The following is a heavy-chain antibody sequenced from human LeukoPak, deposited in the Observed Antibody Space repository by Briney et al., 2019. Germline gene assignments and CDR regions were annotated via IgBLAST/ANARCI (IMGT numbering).Heavy chain of an antibody. V-gene: IGHV3-23*01. Sequence: PGGSLRLSCAASGFTFSSYAMSWVRQAPGKGLEWVSAISGSGGSTYYADSVKGRFTISRDNYKNTLYLQMNSLRAEDTAVYYCAKDPYYDILTGYYDYWGQGTLVTVSS. D-gene: IGHD3-9*01. CDR3: AKDPYYDILTGYYDY. J-gene: IGHJ4*02. CDR1: GFTFSSYA. CDR2: ISGSGGST.